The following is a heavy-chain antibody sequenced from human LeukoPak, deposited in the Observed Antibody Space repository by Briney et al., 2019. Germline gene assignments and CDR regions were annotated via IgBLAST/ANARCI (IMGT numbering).Heavy chain of an antibody. D-gene: IGHD6-19*01. CDR1: GGSISSYY. J-gene: IGHJ5*02. Sequence: SETLSHTCTVSGGSISSYYWSWIRQPPGKGLEWIGYIYYSGSTNYNPSLKSRVTISVDTSKNQFSLKLTFVTAADTAVYYCARDSSGWYHWFDPWGQGTLVTVSS. V-gene: IGHV4-59*01. CDR3: ARDSSGWYHWFDP. CDR2: IYYSGST.